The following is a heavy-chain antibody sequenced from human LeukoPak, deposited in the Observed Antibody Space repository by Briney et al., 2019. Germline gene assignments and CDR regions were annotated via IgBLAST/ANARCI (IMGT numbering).Heavy chain of an antibody. V-gene: IGHV1-69*01. CDR1: GGTFSSYA. Sequence: SVKVSCKASGGTFSSYAISWVRQAPGQGLERMGGIIPIFGTANYAQKFQGRVTITADESTSTAYMELSSLRSEDTAVYYCARPHYSNYLYQFDYWGQGTLVTVSS. CDR3: ARPHYSNYLYQFDY. CDR2: IIPIFGTA. J-gene: IGHJ4*02. D-gene: IGHD4-11*01.